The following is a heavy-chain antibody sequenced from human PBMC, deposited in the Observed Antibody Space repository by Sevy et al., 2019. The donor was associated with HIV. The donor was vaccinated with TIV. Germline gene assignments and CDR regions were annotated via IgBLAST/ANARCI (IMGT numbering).Heavy chain of an antibody. D-gene: IGHD6-6*01. CDR1: GYTLTELS. J-gene: IGHJ5*02. CDR2: FDPEDGET. Sequence: ASVKVSCKVSGYTLTELSMHWVRQAPGKGLEWMGGFDPEDGETSYAQKFQGRVTMTEDTSTDTAYMELSSLRSEDTAVYYCATAPIAARPNWFDPWGQGTLVTVSS. V-gene: IGHV1-24*01. CDR3: ATAPIAARPNWFDP.